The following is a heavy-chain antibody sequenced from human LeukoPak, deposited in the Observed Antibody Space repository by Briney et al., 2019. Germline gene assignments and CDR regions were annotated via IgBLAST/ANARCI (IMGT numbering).Heavy chain of an antibody. Sequence: ASVKVSCKASGYTFTAYGFSWVRQAPGQGLEWMGWIYTYNGNANYAQTLQGRVNLTSDPSTTTVYMELRNLTSDDTAVYYCARDSSPVAGMGRFWGQGSLVTVSS. D-gene: IGHD6-19*01. V-gene: IGHV1-18*01. CDR2: IYTYNGNA. J-gene: IGHJ1*01. CDR1: GYTFTAYG. CDR3: ARDSSPVAGMGRF.